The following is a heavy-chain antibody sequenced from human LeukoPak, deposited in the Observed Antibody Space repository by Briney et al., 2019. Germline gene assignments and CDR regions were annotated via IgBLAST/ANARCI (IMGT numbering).Heavy chain of an antibody. Sequence: GGSLRLSCAASGFTFSSYAMSWVRQAPGKGLEWVSAISGSGGSTYYADSVKGRFTISRDNSKNTLYLEMNSLRAEDTAVYYCARGGYVTTDNWFDPWGQGTLVTVSS. CDR1: GFTFSSYA. D-gene: IGHD1/OR15-1a*01. J-gene: IGHJ5*02. V-gene: IGHV3-23*01. CDR3: ARGGYVTTDNWFDP. CDR2: ISGSGGST.